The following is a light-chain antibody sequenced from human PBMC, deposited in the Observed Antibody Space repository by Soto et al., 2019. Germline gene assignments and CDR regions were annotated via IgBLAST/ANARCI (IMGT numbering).Light chain of an antibody. V-gene: IGLV1-51*01. J-gene: IGLJ2*01. CDR1: SSNIGDNY. CDR3: GTWDTSLSAGV. Sequence: QSVLTQPPSVSAAPGQTVSISCSGSSSNIGDNYVSWYQQFPGTAPKLLIYDNNKRPSGIPDRFSGSASGTSATLGITGLQTGDEADYYCGTWDTSLSAGVFGGGTQLTVL. CDR2: DNN.